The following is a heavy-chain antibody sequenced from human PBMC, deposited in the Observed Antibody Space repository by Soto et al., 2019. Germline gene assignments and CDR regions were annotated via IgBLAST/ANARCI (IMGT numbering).Heavy chain of an antibody. CDR1: GFTFSSYE. J-gene: IGHJ4*02. CDR2: ISSSGSTI. V-gene: IGHV3-48*03. CDR3: ARVRGQLSSGYDNFDY. D-gene: IGHD3-22*01. Sequence: PGGSLRLSCAASGFTFSSYEMNWVRQAPGKGLEWVSYISSSGSTIYYADSVKGRFTISRDNAKNSLYLQMNSLRAEDTAVYYCARVRGQLSSGYDNFDYWGQGTLVTVSS.